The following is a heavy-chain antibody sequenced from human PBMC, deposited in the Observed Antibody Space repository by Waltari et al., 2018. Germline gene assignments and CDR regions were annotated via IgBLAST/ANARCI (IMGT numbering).Heavy chain of an antibody. D-gene: IGHD2-21*01. Sequence: QVQLVQSGAEVKQPGASVKVSCKTSGYTFTNSHMHWVRQAPGQGPEWMGLINPTDGATIYAQTLQGRVTMTRDTSTSTVYMDVSSLRSADTAVYYCARDNTHWSFAKYWGQGTLVTVSS. CDR2: INPTDGAT. CDR1: GYTFTNSH. CDR3: ARDNTHWSFAKY. V-gene: IGHV1-46*01. J-gene: IGHJ4*02.